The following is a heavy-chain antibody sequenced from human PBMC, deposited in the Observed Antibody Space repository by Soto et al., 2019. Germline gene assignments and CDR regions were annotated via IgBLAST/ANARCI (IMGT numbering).Heavy chain of an antibody. CDR2: INHSGST. CDR1: GGSFSDYY. D-gene: IGHD6-6*01. V-gene: IGHV4-34*01. Sequence: SETLSLTCAVYGGSFSDYYWSWIRQPPGKGPEWIGKINHSGSTNYNPSLKSRVTISVDMSKNQFSLKLSSVTAADTAVYYCARGRENIEARRLRYYYFYMDVWDKGTTVTVSS. J-gene: IGHJ6*03. CDR3: ARGRENIEARRLRYYYFYMDV.